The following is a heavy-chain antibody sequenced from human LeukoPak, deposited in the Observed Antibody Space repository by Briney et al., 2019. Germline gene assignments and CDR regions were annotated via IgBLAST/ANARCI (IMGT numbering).Heavy chain of an antibody. CDR1: GGTFSSYA. J-gene: IGHJ3*02. D-gene: IGHD2-21*02. V-gene: IGHV1-69*06. CDR3: ARTVVVTAEHAFDI. Sequence: SVKVSCKASGGTFSSYAISWVRQAPGQGLEWMGGIIPIFGTANYAQKFEGRFTITADKSTSTTYMELSSLRSEDTAMYYCARTVVVTAEHAFDIWGQGTMVTVSS. CDR2: IIPIFGTA.